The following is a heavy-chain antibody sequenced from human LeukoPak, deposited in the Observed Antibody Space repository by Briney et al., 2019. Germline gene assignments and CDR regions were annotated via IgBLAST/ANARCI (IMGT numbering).Heavy chain of an antibody. D-gene: IGHD6-13*01. CDR2: ISGSGGST. Sequence: GGSLRLSCAASGFTFSSYAMNWVRQAPGKGLEWVSAISGSGGSTYYADSVKGRFTISRDNSKNTLYLQMNSLRAEDTAVYYCAKDRPYSSGWYYVLVDFDYWGQGTLVTVSS. J-gene: IGHJ4*02. CDR1: GFTFSSYA. CDR3: AKDRPYSSGWYYVLVDFDY. V-gene: IGHV3-23*01.